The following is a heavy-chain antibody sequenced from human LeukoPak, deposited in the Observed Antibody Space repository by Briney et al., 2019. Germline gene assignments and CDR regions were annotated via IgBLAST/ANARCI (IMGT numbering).Heavy chain of an antibody. CDR2: IYPNSGGT. D-gene: IGHD3-10*01. V-gene: IGHV1-2*02. CDR3: ARGKWFGELLSVYYYYYMDV. CDR1: GYTFTSYH. Sequence: ASVKVSCKASGYTFTSYHVHWVRQAPGQGLEWMGWIYPNSGGTNYAPKFQGRVTMTRDTSITTAYLEVSSLRSEDTAVYYCARGKWFGELLSVYYYYYMDVWGKGTTVTISS. J-gene: IGHJ6*03.